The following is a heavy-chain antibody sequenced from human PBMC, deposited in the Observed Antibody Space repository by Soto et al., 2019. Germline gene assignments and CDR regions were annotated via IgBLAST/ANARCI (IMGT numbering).Heavy chain of an antibody. D-gene: IGHD6-6*01. V-gene: IGHV1-8*01. CDR3: AKVGYSRSWECGV. CDR1: GYTFTAYD. J-gene: IGHJ4*02. CDR2: VSPHSAST. Sequence: QVQLVQAGAEVRRPGASVRVSCKASGYTFTAYDINWVRQATGQGLEWMGWVSPHSASTRFAQKFRGRITMTTNAALTTAYLEPASRTPDGSVVYFCAKVGYSRSWECGVWGPGTRVTV.